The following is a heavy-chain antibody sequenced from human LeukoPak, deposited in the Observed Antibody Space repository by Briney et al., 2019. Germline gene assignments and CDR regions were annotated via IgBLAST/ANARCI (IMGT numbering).Heavy chain of an antibody. D-gene: IGHD3-9*01. CDR3: ARTLNYDFLTGYYVNYYYMDV. Sequence: ASVKASCKASGYTFTSYYMHWVRQAPGQGLEWMGIINPSGGSTSYAQKFQGRVTMTRDMSTSTVYMELSSLRSEDTAVYYCARTLNYDFLTGYYVNYYYMDVWGKGPTFTFPS. CDR1: GYTFTSYY. CDR2: INPSGGST. J-gene: IGHJ6*03. V-gene: IGHV1-46*01.